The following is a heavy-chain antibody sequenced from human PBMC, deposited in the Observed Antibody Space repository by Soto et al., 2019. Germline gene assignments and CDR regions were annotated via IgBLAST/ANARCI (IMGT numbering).Heavy chain of an antibody. V-gene: IGHV4-59*08. CDR1: GGSISNYY. Sequence: QVQLQESGPGLVKPSETLSLICTVSGGSISNYYWSWIRQPPGKGLEWIGYIHYSGSTKYNPSLMSRVTISADTSKNQFSLKLSSVTAVDTAVYYCARGHYDFWSGYFATIDYWGQGTLVTVSS. J-gene: IGHJ4*02. CDR3: ARGHYDFWSGYFATIDY. CDR2: IHYSGST. D-gene: IGHD3-3*01.